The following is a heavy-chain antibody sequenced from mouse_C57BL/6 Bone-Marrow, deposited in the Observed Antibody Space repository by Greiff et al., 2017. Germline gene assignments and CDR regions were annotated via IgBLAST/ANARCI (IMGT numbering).Heavy chain of an antibody. D-gene: IGHD2-4*01. CDR1: GYTFTSYW. V-gene: IGHV1-50*01. CDR3: ARSYDYGFAY. Sequence: QVQLQQPGAELVKPGASVKLSCKASGYTFTSYWMQWVKQRPGQGLEWIGEIDPSDSYTNYNQKFKGKATVTVDTSSSTAYMQLSSLSSEDSAVYYCARSYDYGFAYWGQGTLVTVSA. CDR2: IDPSDSYT. J-gene: IGHJ3*01.